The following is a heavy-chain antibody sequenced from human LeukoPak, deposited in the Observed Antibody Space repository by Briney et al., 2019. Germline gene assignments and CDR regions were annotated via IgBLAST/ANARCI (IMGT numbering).Heavy chain of an antibody. Sequence: SQTLSLTCTVSGVSISSSGYYWIWTRQHPGKGLEWIGYIYYSGSTYYNPSLKSRVTISVDTSKNQFSLKLSSVTAADTAVYYCARGGRYYYGNWFDPWGQGTLVTVSS. CDR2: IYYSGST. D-gene: IGHD3-10*01. J-gene: IGHJ5*02. CDR3: ARGGRYYYGNWFDP. V-gene: IGHV4-31*03. CDR1: GVSISSSGYY.